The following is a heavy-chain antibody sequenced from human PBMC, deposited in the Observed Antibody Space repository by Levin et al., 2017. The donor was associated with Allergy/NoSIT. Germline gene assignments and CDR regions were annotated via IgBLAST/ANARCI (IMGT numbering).Heavy chain of an antibody. D-gene: IGHD3-3*01. J-gene: IGHJ2*01. V-gene: IGHV3-49*03. CDR1: GFNFGDYA. CDR3: TRRPDSASASVLEWYFDL. CDR2: IRSKSYGVTT. Sequence: GGSLRLSCLGSGFNFGDYAVTWFRQAPGKGLEWISFIRSKSYGVTTTYAASVKDRFSISRDDSKGIAYLQMNGLKTEDTAVYYCTRRPDSASASVLEWYFDLWGRGTLVTVSS.